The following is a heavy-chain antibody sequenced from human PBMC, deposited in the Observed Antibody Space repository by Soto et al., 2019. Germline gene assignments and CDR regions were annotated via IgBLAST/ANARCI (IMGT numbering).Heavy chain of an antibody. D-gene: IGHD3-16*01. CDR3: ARKILGSTSRPNYWYFDV. J-gene: IGHJ2*01. V-gene: IGHV3-23*01. Sequence: EVQLLESGGGLVQPGGSLRLSCAGSGFTFINYAMNWFRQVPGKGLEWVSSISGGGAAAFFPDSVRGRFTISRDNSKNTVTLQMNSLGVDDTAVYYCARKILGSTSRPNYWYFDVWGRGTLVTVSS. CDR1: GFTFINYA. CDR2: ISGGGAAA.